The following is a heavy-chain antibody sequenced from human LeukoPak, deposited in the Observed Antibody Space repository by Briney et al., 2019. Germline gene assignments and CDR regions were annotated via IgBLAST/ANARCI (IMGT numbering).Heavy chain of an antibody. V-gene: IGHV5-51*01. CDR1: GSRFTGYW. CDR2: IYPRDSDT. D-gene: IGHD5-18*01. CDR3: ARQDGYGLEYFDY. Sequence: GGSLQISCKGSGSRFTGYWIAWVRQLPGKGLEGMGVIYPRDSDTRYSPSFRGPVTISVDKSISTAFLQWSSLKASDAAIYCGARQDGYGLEYFDYWGQGTLVTVSS. J-gene: IGHJ4*02.